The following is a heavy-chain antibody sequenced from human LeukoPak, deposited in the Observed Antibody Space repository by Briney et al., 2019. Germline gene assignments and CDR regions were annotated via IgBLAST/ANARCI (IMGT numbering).Heavy chain of an antibody. D-gene: IGHD6-19*01. J-gene: IGHJ4*02. CDR2: ISYDGTNK. CDR1: GFTFSSYA. CDR3: ARVELYASGWYGSIDY. V-gene: IGHV3-30*03. Sequence: GGSLRLSCAASGFTFSSYAMSWVRQAPGKGLEWVAVISYDGTNKYYADSVKGRFTISRDNSKNTLYLQMDSLRTEDTAVYYCARVELYASGWYGSIDYWGRGTLVAVSS.